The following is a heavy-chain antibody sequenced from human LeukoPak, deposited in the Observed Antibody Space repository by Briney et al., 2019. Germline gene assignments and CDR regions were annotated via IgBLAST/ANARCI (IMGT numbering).Heavy chain of an antibody. D-gene: IGHD1-26*01. Sequence: GGSLRLSCGGSGFTFNSYSMNWVRQAPGKGLEWVASIIGSGSEMFYAGSLKGRFTISRYNSKNSLYLQMNSLRVEDTAVYYCAKVQSDIVGAMFFSFDVWGQGTMVSVSS. CDR1: GFTFNSYS. CDR3: AKVQSDIVGAMFFSFDV. V-gene: IGHV3-21*06. J-gene: IGHJ3*01. CDR2: IIGSGSEM.